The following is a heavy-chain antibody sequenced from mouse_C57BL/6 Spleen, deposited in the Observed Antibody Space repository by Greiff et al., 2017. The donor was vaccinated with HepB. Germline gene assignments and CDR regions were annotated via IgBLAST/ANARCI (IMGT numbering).Heavy chain of an antibody. CDR1: GYTFTSYW. D-gene: IGHD1-1*01. Sequence: VQLQQSGAELVKPGASVKLSCKASGYTFTSYWMHWVKQRPGQGLEWIGMIHPNSGSTNYNEKFKSKATLTVDKSSSTAYMQLSSLTSEDSAVYYCARQLTTVDYWYFDVWGTGTTVTVSS. CDR3: ARQLTTVDYWYFDV. V-gene: IGHV1-64*01. CDR2: IHPNSGST. J-gene: IGHJ1*03.